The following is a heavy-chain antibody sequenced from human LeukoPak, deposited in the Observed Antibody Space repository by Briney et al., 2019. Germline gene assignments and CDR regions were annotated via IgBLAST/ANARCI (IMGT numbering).Heavy chain of an antibody. Sequence: ASVKVSCKASGYTFNKYGISWVRQAPGQGLEWMGWISVYNGNTNYAQKLHGRVTMTTDTSTSTAYMELRSLRSDDTAVYYCARVDYVPWFDPWGQGTLVTVSS. CDR2: ISVYNGNT. J-gene: IGHJ5*02. CDR1: GYTFNKYG. D-gene: IGHD3-10*02. V-gene: IGHV1-18*01. CDR3: ARVDYVPWFDP.